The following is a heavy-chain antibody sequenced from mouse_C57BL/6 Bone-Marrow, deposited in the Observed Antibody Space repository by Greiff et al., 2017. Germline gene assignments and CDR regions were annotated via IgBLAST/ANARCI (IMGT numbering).Heavy chain of an antibody. Sequence: EVQRVESGPGLVKPSQSLSLTCSVTGYSITSGYYWNWIRQFPGNKLEWMGYISYDGSNNYNPSLKNRISITRDTSKNQFFLKLNSVTTEDTATYYCAQGGITTDWFAYWGQGTLGTVSA. CDR2: ISYDGSN. V-gene: IGHV3-6*01. D-gene: IGHD2-4*01. CDR1: GYSITSGYY. CDR3: AQGGITTDWFAY. J-gene: IGHJ3*01.